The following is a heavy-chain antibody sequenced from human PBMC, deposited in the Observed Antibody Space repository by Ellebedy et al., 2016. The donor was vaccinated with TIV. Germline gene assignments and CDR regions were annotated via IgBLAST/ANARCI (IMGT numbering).Heavy chain of an antibody. CDR2: IYPGDSDT. J-gene: IGHJ5*02. CDR3: ARGRSYYYGSGSGVNWFDP. CDR1: GYSFTSYW. Sequence: GESLKISXKGSGYSFTSYWIGWVRQMPGKGLEWMGIIYPGDSDTRYSPSFQGQVTISADKSISTAYLQWSSLKASDTAMYYCARGRSYYYGSGSGVNWFDPWGQGTLVTVSS. V-gene: IGHV5-51*01. D-gene: IGHD3-10*01.